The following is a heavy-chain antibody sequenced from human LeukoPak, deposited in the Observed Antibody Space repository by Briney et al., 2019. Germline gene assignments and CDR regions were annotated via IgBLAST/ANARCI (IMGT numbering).Heavy chain of an antibody. Sequence: SETLSLTCTVSGGSISSYYWSWIRQPPGKGLEWIGYIYYSGSTNYNPSLKSRVTISVDTSKNQFSLKLSSVTAADTAVYYCASSPWYYYDSSGYSLGGWFDPWGQGTLVSVSS. CDR3: ASSPWYYYDSSGYSLGGWFDP. J-gene: IGHJ5*02. V-gene: IGHV4-59*01. CDR1: GGSISSYY. CDR2: IYYSGST. D-gene: IGHD3-22*01.